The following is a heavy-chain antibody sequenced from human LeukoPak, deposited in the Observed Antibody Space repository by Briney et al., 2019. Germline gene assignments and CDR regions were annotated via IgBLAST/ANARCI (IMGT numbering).Heavy chain of an antibody. D-gene: IGHD1-26*01. V-gene: IGHV3-64*02. Sequence: GGSLRLSCAASGFTFTNYAMHWVHQAPGKGLESVSAITSDGVSSYHADSVKGRFTISRDNSKNTLYLQMGSLRAEDMAVYFCARVGSYSAFDLWGQGTMVTVSS. CDR2: ITSDGVSS. CDR3: ARVGSYSAFDL. CDR1: GFTFTNYA. J-gene: IGHJ3*01.